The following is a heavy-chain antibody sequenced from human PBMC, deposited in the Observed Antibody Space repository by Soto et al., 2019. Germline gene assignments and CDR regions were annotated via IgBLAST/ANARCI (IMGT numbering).Heavy chain of an antibody. CDR2: IYDSGST. V-gene: IGHV4-30-4*01. CDR3: ARGPSGDKVDY. D-gene: IGHD7-27*01. Sequence: QVQLQESGPGLVKPSQTLSLTCTVSGGSISSAYYYWSWIRQPPGKGLEWIGHIYDSGSTYSNPSLQSQVTISMDTSKNQCSLKLSSVTAADTAVYYYARGPSGDKVDYWGQGTLVTVSS. J-gene: IGHJ4*02. CDR1: GGSISSAYYY.